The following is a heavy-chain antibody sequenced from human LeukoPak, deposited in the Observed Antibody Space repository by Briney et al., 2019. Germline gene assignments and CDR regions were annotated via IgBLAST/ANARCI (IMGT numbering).Heavy chain of an antibody. J-gene: IGHJ1*01. D-gene: IGHD3-22*01. V-gene: IGHV1-2*02. CDR1: GYTLSSYY. CDR3: ARADLYNCESSGSGYFQH. CDR2: INHDSGGA. Sequence: GSVKVSCKASGYTLSSYYMHWVRQVPGQGLEWMGWINHDSGGARYAEKFQGRFTFTWDTSINTVYMQLNGLTSDDTAVYYCARADLYNCESSGSGYFQHWGQGTLVTVSS.